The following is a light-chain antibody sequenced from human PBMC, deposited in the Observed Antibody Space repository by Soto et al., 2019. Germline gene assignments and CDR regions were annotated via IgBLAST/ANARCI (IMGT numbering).Light chain of an antibody. V-gene: IGKV3-20*01. CDR1: QNITNIY. CDR2: GVC. Sequence: EAVLTQCPRSLSSSPGETATLSRRARQNITNIYLVWHQHKSGQAPRLLIFGVCSRATGIPDRCSGSGSGTDFIITNSRLEPEDAAVYYCQQYGSSGTFGQGTKVDNK. CDR3: QQYGSSGT. J-gene: IGKJ1*01.